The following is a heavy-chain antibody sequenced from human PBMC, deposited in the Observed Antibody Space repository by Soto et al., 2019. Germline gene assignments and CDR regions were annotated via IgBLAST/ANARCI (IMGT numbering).Heavy chain of an antibody. D-gene: IGHD1-7*01. V-gene: IGHV4-34*01. J-gene: IGHJ4*02. CDR3: ARGAWLEL. CDR1: DGSFSGYY. Sequence: QVQLQQWGAGLLKPSETLSLTCDVYDGSFSGYYWSWVRQPPEKGLDWIGEINHGGSTNYNPSLKSRVTMSVDTSKNQFSLKLSSVTAADTAVYYCARGAWLELWGQGTLVTVSS. CDR2: INHGGST.